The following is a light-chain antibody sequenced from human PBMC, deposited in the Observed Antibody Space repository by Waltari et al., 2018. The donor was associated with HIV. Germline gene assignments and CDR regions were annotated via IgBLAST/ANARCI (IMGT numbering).Light chain of an antibody. CDR1: RSISRRHF. CDR3: AAWDDNLRGV. J-gene: IGLJ2*01. CDR2: RSY. V-gene: IGLV1-47*01. Sequence: SVLPQPASASGTPGQRLTSPCYGARSISRRHFPDWYKQLPGTAPKLLIYRSYQRPSGVPDRFSGSKSGPSASLAISGLRSEDEAVYDCAAWDDNLRGVFGGGTKLTVL.